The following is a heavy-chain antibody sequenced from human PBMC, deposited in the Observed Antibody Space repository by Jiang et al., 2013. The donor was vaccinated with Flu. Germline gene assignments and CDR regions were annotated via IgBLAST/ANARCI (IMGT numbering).Heavy chain of an antibody. Sequence: GLLKPSETLSLSCAVYGGSFSGYWSWIRQPPGEGLEWVGEVHHSGSTKYNPSLKSRVTISVDTSKNQFSLRLSSVTAADTAVYYCATHGDWYFDYWGQGTLVTVSS. J-gene: IGHJ4*02. CDR1: GGSFSGY. D-gene: IGHD4-17*01. CDR2: VHHSGST. V-gene: IGHV4-34*01. CDR3: ATHGDWYFDY.